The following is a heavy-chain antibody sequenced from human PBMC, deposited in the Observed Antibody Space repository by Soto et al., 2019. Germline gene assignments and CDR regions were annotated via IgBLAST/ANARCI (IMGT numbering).Heavy chain of an antibody. CDR1: GFSFSTYG. CDR2: IWFDGSSQ. V-gene: IGHV3-33*01. J-gene: IGHJ6*02. CDR3: ASDPYTHSTGTSCYTTYYYFYGMDV. D-gene: IGHD2-2*02. Sequence: PGGSLRLSCAASGFSFSTYGMHLVRQSPGKGLEWVAIIWFDGSSQYYADSVKGRFTISRDNSKNTLYLQMNSLRAEDTAVYYCASDPYTHSTGTSCYTTYYYFYGMDVWGQGTRVTVSS.